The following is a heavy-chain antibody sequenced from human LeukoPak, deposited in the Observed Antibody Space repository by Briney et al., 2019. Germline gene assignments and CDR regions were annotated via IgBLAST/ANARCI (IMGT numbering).Heavy chain of an antibody. CDR3: AKGGDIVVVPAAMNYYYGMDV. V-gene: IGHV3-23*01. CDR1: GFTFSSYA. Sequence: GGSLRLSCAASGFTFSSYAMSWVRQAPGKGLEWVSAISGSGGSTYYADSVKGRFTISRDNSKNTLYLQMNSLRAEDTAVYYCAKGGDIVVVPAAMNYYYGMDVWGQGTSVTVSS. J-gene: IGHJ6*02. CDR2: ISGSGGST. D-gene: IGHD2-2*01.